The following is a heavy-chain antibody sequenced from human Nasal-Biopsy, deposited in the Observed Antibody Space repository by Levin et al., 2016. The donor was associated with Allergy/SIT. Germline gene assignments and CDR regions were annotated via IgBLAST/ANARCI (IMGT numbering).Heavy chain of an antibody. CDR2: INFDGSDT. CDR1: GFSFTRHW. V-gene: IGHV3-74*01. D-gene: IGHD1-14*01. CDR3: ARDRAEDVYTEHTLFDS. Sequence: GESLKISCAASGFSFTRHWMHWVRQAPGKGLVWVSRINFDGSDTKYADSVKGRFTISRDNAENTLFLQMSSLRTEDTAVYYCARDRAEDVYTEHTLFDSWGQGTLVTVSS. J-gene: IGHJ4*02.